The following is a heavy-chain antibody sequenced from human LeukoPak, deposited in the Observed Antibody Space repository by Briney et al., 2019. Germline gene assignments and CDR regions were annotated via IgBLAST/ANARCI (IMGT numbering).Heavy chain of an antibody. V-gene: IGHV4-31*03. CDR1: GGSISSGGYY. CDR2: IYYSGST. CDR3: ARDRNVRPTKYYYGSGTTSGMDV. D-gene: IGHD3-10*01. J-gene: IGHJ6*04. Sequence: SETLSLTCTVSGGSISSGGYYWSWIRQHPGKGLERIGYIYYSGSTYYNPSLKSRVTISVDTSKNQFSLKLSSVTAADTAVYYCARDRNVRPTKYYYGSGTTSGMDVWGKGTTVTVSS.